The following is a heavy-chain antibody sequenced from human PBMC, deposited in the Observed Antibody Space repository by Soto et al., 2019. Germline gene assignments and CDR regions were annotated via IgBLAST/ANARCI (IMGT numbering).Heavy chain of an antibody. V-gene: IGHV3-33*08. CDR2: IWYDGSNK. J-gene: IGHJ3*02. D-gene: IGHD6-13*01. Sequence: GGSLRLSCAASGFTFSSYGMHWVRQAPGKGLEWVAVIWYDGSNKYYADSVKGRFTISRDNSKNTLYLQMNSLRAEDTAVYYCAREVSIAAEGDAFDIWGQGTMVTVSS. CDR3: AREVSIAAEGDAFDI. CDR1: GFTFSSYG.